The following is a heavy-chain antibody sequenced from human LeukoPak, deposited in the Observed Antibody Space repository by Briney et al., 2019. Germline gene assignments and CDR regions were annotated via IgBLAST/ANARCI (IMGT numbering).Heavy chain of an antibody. D-gene: IGHD3-22*01. CDR3: ATRTYYYDSSGSETDAFDI. V-gene: IGHV5-51*01. CDR2: IYPGDSDT. J-gene: IGHJ3*02. CDR1: GYTFTGYW. Sequence: ASVKVSCKASGYTFTGYWIGWLRQMPGKGLEWMGIIYPGDSDTRYSPSFRGQVTISADKSISTAYLQWSSLKASDTAMYYCATRTYYYDSSGSETDAFDIWGQGTMVTVSS.